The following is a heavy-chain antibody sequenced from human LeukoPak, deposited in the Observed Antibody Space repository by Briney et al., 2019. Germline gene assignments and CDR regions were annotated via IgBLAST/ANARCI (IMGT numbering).Heavy chain of an antibody. Sequence: GGSLRLSCAASGFTFDDYGMSWVRHAPGKGLEWVSGINWNGGSTGYADSVKGRFTISRDNSKNTLYLQMNSLRAEDTAVYYCAKDGDYYGSGSPFDYWGQGTLVTVSS. CDR1: GFTFDDYG. V-gene: IGHV3-20*04. CDR3: AKDGDYYGSGSPFDY. D-gene: IGHD3-10*01. CDR2: INWNGGST. J-gene: IGHJ4*02.